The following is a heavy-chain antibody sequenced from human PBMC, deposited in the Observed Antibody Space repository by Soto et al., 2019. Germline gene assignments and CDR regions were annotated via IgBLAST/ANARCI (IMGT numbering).Heavy chain of an antibody. CDR1: GYTFTSHG. Sequence: ASVKVSCKASGYTFTSHGISWVRQAPGQGLEWMGWISAYNGNTNYAQKLQGRVTMTTDTSTSTAYMELRSLRSDDTAVYYCARVLYQLLGYYFDYWGQGTLVTVPS. D-gene: IGHD2-2*01. CDR2: ISAYNGNT. CDR3: ARVLYQLLGYYFDY. J-gene: IGHJ4*02. V-gene: IGHV1-18*01.